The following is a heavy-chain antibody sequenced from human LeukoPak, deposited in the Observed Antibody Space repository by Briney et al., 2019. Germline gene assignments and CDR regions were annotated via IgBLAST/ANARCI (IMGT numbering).Heavy chain of an antibody. D-gene: IGHD3-3*01. J-gene: IGHJ4*02. Sequence: SETLSLTCAVYGGSFSGYYWSWIRQPPGKGLEWIGEINHSGSTNYNPSLKSRATISVDTSKNQFSLKLSSVTAADTAVYYCARGRILRFLEWFPFDYWGQGTLVTVSS. V-gene: IGHV4-34*01. CDR2: INHSGST. CDR1: GGSFSGYY. CDR3: ARGRILRFLEWFPFDY.